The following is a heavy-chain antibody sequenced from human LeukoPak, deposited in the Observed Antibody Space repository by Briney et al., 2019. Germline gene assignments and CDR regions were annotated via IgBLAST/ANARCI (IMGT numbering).Heavy chain of an antibody. CDR1: GGSIISYY. V-gene: IGHV4-59*01. D-gene: IGHD3-22*01. J-gene: IGHJ4*02. CDR2: IYYSGST. Sequence: SETLSLTCTVSGGSIISYYWSWIRQSPGKGLEWIGYIYYSGSTNYNPSLKSRVTISVDTSKNQFSLKLSSVTAADTAIYYCARISGYLTYWGQGTLVTVSS. CDR3: ARISGYLTY.